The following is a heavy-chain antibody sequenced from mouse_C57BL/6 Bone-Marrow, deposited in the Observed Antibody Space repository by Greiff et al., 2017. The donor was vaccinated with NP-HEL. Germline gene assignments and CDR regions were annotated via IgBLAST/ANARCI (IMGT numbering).Heavy chain of an antibody. CDR1: GFTFSSYA. CDR2: ISDGGSYT. V-gene: IGHV5-4*01. J-gene: IGHJ1*03. CDR3: ARDQRYFDV. Sequence: EVQGVESGGGLVKPGGSLKLSCAASGFTFSSYAMSWVRQTPEKRLEWVATISDGGSYTYYPDNVKGRFTISRDKAKNNLYRQMSHLKSEDTAMYYCARDQRYFDVWGTGTTVTVSS.